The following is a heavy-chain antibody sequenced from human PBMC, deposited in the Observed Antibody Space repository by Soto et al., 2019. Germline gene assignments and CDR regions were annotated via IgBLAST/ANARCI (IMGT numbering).Heavy chain of an antibody. V-gene: IGHV3-21*01. CDR3: ARANFDFWSGYSNYFGMDV. J-gene: IGHJ6*02. CDR1: GFTFSNYT. D-gene: IGHD3-3*01. CDR2: ISSSSLYI. Sequence: EVQLVESGGGLVQPGGSLRVSCAASGFTFSNYTINWVRQAPGKGLEWVSAISSSSLYIYYADSVKGRFTISRDNAKNSLYLQMNSVGAEDTAVYDCARANFDFWSGYSNYFGMDVWGRGTTVTVSS.